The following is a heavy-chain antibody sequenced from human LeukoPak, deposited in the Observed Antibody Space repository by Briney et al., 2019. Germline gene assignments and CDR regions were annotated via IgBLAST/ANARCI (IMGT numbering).Heavy chain of an antibody. CDR2: INPNSGGT. D-gene: IGHD3-10*01. J-gene: IGHJ6*03. Sequence: GASVKVSCKAYGYSFTGHYIHWVRQAPGQGLEWMGWINPNSGGTNYAQKFQGRVTMTRDTSISTAYMELSRLRSDDTAVYYCARVNGSPGYGSGSYYKSSGYYYYMDVWGKGTTVTISS. CDR1: GYSFTGHY. CDR3: ARVNGSPGYGSGSYYKSSGYYYYMDV. V-gene: IGHV1-2*02.